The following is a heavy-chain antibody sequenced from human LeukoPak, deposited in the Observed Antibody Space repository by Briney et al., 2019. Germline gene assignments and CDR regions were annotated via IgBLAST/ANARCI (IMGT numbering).Heavy chain of an antibody. V-gene: IGHV4-59*08. CDR2: ISYSGST. D-gene: IGHD5-24*01. CDR1: GGSISSSY. Sequence: SETLSLTCTVSGGSISSSYWGWIRQPPGKGLEWIGYISYSGSTKYNPSLKSRVTLSVDTSKNQFSLKVNSVTAADTAVYYCARRGVEMAPVRPDNWCDPWGQGTLVTVSS. CDR3: ARRGVEMAPVRPDNWCDP. J-gene: IGHJ5*02.